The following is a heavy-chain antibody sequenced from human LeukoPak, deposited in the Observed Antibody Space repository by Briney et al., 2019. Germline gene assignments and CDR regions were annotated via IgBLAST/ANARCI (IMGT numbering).Heavy chain of an antibody. CDR3: ARGSYYDSWSGYYTSDY. J-gene: IGHJ4*02. D-gene: IGHD3-3*01. CDR2: ISAYNGNT. CDR1: GYTFTSYG. V-gene: IGHV1-18*01. Sequence: ASVKVSCKASGYTFTSYGISWVRQAPGQGLEWMGWISAYNGNTNYAQKLQGRVTMTTDTSTSTAYMELRSLRSDDTAVYYCARGSYYDSWSGYYTSDYWGQGTLVTVSS.